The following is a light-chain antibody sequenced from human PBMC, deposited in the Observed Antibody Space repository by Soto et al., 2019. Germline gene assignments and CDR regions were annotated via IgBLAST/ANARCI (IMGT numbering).Light chain of an antibody. Sequence: QAGLTQPPSVSRSPGQKITISSTWSNSDIGAGYDVHWYQQLPETAPKLVIYGNNRRPSGVPDRFSGSKSDTPASLAITGLQAEDEADYYCQSYDRSLSSYVFGTGTKVSVL. V-gene: IGLV1-40*01. CDR3: QSYDRSLSSYV. CDR1: NSDIGAGYD. J-gene: IGLJ1*01. CDR2: GNN.